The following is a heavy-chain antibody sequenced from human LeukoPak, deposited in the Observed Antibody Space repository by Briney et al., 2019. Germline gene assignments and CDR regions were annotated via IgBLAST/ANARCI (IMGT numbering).Heavy chain of an antibody. CDR3: VRHIRLGESHYFDY. V-gene: IGHV4-30-2*01. CDR2: IYHSGST. D-gene: IGHD3-16*01. Sequence: TSQTLSLTCAVSGGSISSGGYSWSWIRQPPGKGLEWIGYIYHSGSTYYNPSLKSRVTISVDRSKNQFSLKLSSVTAADTAVYYCVRHIRLGESHYFDYWGQGTLVTVSS. J-gene: IGHJ4*02. CDR1: GGSISSGGYS.